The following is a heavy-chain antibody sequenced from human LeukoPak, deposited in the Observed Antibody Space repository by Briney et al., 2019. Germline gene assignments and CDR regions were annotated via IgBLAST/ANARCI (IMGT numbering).Heavy chain of an antibody. V-gene: IGHV3-53*01. J-gene: IGHJ4*02. CDR1: GFTFSSYS. CDR2: IYSGGST. Sequence: GGSLRLSCAASGFTFSSYSMNWVRQAPGKGLEWVSVIYSGGSTYYADSVKGRFTISRDNFKNTLYLQMNSLRADDTAVYYCARYYNNGFDYWGQGTLVTVSS. D-gene: IGHD4-11*01. CDR3: ARYYNNGFDY.